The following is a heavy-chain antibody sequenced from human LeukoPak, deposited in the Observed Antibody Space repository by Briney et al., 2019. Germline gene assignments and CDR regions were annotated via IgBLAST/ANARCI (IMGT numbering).Heavy chain of an antibody. D-gene: IGHD5-18*01. CDR2: LSYDGSNQ. CDR3: VTEGFIYGYHGIDT. CDR1: GFTFSYYA. J-gene: IGHJ3*02. Sequence: PGRSLRHSCAASGFTFSYYAMHWVRQAPGRGLEWVAVLSYDGSNQYYADSVKGRFTISRDNSKNTLSLQMNSLKSDDTAVYYCVTEGFIYGYHGIDTWGQGTIVTVSS. V-gene: IGHV3-30*04.